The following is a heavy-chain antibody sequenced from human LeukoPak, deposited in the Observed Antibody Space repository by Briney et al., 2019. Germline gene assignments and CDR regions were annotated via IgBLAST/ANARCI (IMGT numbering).Heavy chain of an antibody. J-gene: IGHJ6*04. Sequence: SETLSLTCTVSGGSISSYFWGWIRQPPGKGLEWIGYIYYSGSTSYNPSLKSRVTISLDTSKNQLSLKLSSVTAADTAVYYCARDGDCSRGSCYFPRYGLDVWGKGTTVTVSS. D-gene: IGHD2-15*01. CDR1: GGSISSYF. V-gene: IGHV4-59*01. CDR3: ARDGDCSRGSCYFPRYGLDV. CDR2: IYYSGST.